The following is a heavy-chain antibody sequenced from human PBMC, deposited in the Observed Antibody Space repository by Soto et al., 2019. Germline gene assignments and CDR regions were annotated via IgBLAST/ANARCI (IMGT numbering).Heavy chain of an antibody. CDR1: GYTFTSFG. V-gene: IGHV1-18*01. CDR3: TRDLCFISPSTVTADAY. Sequence: VQLVQSGAEVKKPGASVRVSCKASGYTFTSFGLSWVRQAPGQGPEWMGWISPESDKATYAHKFQGRITMTTDTSTTTADMDLRSRRSDDTPVYYCTRDLCFISPSTVTADAYWGQGTLVSVS. J-gene: IGHJ4*02. D-gene: IGHD4-17*01. CDR2: ISPESDKA.